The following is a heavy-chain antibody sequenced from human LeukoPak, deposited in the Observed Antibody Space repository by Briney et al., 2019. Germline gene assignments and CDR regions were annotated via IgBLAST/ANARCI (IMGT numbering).Heavy chain of an antibody. V-gene: IGHV3-53*01. CDR3: ARESLSSRDYFDV. D-gene: IGHD6-19*01. J-gene: IGHJ4*02. CDR2: IHSGGNT. Sequence: GGSLRLSCAASGFSVSSNYMSWVRQVPGTGLEWLSIIHSGGNTYYADSVKGRFTISRDNSQNTLFLQMNSLRVEDMAVYSCARESLSSRDYFDVWGQGTLVTVSS. CDR1: GFSVSSNY.